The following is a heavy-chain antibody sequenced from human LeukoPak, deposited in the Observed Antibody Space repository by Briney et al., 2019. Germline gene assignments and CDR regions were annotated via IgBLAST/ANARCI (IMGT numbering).Heavy chain of an antibody. V-gene: IGHV4-34*01. CDR3: ARGIAAAGTYDDY. D-gene: IGHD6-13*01. Sequence: SETLSLICAVYGGSFSGYYWSWIRQPPGKGLEWIGEINHSGSTNYNPSLKSRVTISVDTSKNQFSLKLSSVTAADTAVYYCARGIAAAGTYDDYWGQGTLVTVSS. CDR1: GGSFSGYY. J-gene: IGHJ4*02. CDR2: INHSGST.